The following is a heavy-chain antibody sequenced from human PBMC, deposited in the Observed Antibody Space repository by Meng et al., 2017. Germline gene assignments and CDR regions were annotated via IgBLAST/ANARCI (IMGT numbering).Heavy chain of an antibody. CDR3: ARVRGSGSLGIFDY. V-gene: IGHV1-8*02. J-gene: IGHJ4*02. CDR2: MNPNSGNT. Sequence: VSLVQVGAGVNDPGSLVKVSCKASGGTFTSYAISWVRQAPGQGLEWMGWMNPNSGNTGYAQKFQGRVTMTRNTSISTAYMELSSLRSEDTAVYYCARVRGSGSLGIFDYWGQGTLVTVSS. CDR1: GGTFTSYA. D-gene: IGHD3-10*01.